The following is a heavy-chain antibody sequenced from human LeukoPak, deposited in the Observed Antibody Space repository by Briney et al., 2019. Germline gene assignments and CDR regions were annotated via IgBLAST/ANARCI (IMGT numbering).Heavy chain of an antibody. D-gene: IGHD6-13*01. CDR2: ISAYNGNT. CDR1: GYTFTSYG. CDR3: ARQAGYSSSWYESYYYYYYMDV. J-gene: IGHJ6*03. V-gene: IGHV1-18*01. Sequence: ASVKVSCKASGYTFTSYGISWVRQAPGQGLEWMGWISAYNGNTNYAQNLQGRVTMTTDTSTSTAYMELRSLRSDDTAVYYCARQAGYSSSWYESYYYYYYMDVWGKGTTVTISS.